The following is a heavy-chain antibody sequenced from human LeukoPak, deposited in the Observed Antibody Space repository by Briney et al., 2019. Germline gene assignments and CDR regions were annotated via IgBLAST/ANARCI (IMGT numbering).Heavy chain of an antibody. CDR3: ATQNPTSAATDFDY. Sequence: VASVKVSCKVSGYTLTELSMHWVRQAPGKGLEWMGGFDPEDGETIYAQKFQGRVTMTEDTSTDTAYMELSSLRSEDTAVYYCATQNPTSAATDFDYWGQGTLVTVSS. CDR2: FDPEDGET. CDR1: GYTLTELS. J-gene: IGHJ4*02. D-gene: IGHD2-15*01. V-gene: IGHV1-24*01.